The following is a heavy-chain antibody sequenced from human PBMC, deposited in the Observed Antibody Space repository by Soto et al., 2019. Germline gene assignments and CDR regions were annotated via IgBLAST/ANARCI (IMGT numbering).Heavy chain of an antibody. D-gene: IGHD6-13*01. CDR1: GGSISSGGYY. CDR3: ARVGYSSQEMVDWFDT. Sequence: SETLSLTCTVSGGSISSGGYYWSWIRQHPGKGLEWIGYIYYSGSTYYNPSLKSRVTISVDTSKNQFSLKLSSVTAADTAVYYCARVGYSSQEMVDWFDTWGQGTLVTVSS. CDR2: IYYSGST. V-gene: IGHV4-31*03. J-gene: IGHJ5*02.